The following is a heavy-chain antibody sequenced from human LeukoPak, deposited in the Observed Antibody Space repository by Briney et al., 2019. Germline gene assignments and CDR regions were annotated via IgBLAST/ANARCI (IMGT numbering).Heavy chain of an antibody. J-gene: IGHJ3*02. Sequence: ASVKVFWKASRYSFTSYGSRWAQRSTGQGLEWMGWISTYNGNTDYAQKFQGRVTMTTDTSTRTAYMELRSLRSDDTAVYYCASNYDSSGYTYAFHIWGQGTMVTVSS. V-gene: IGHV1-18*01. D-gene: IGHD3-22*01. CDR3: ASNYDSSGYTYAFHI. CDR2: ISTYNGNT. CDR1: RYSFTSYG.